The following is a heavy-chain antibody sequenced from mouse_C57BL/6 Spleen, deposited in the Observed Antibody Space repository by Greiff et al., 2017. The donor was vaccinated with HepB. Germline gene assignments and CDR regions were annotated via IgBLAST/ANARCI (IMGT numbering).Heavy chain of an antibody. Sequence: EVKLVESGGGLVKPGGSLKLSCAASGFTFSSYTMSWVRQTPEKRLEWVATISGGGGNTYYPDSVKGRFTISRDKAKNTLYLQMSSLRSEDTALYYCAKEAYYGSSYFDYWGQGTTLTVSS. J-gene: IGHJ2*01. D-gene: IGHD1-1*01. V-gene: IGHV5-9*01. CDR2: ISGGGGNT. CDR3: AKEAYYGSSYFDY. CDR1: GFTFSSYT.